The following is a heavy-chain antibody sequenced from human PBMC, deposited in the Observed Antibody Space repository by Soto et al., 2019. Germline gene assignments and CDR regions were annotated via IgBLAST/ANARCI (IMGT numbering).Heavy chain of an antibody. V-gene: IGHV4-59*01. D-gene: IGHD6-6*01. J-gene: IGHJ4*01. CDR2: IYYSGST. CDR1: GGSISSYY. Sequence: SETLSFTCTVSGGSISSYYWSWIRQPPGKGLEWIGYIYYSGSTNYNPSLKSRVTISVDTSKNQFSLKLSSVTAADTAVYYCARAGAIAARHFDYWGQGTLVTVSS. CDR3: ARAGAIAARHFDY.